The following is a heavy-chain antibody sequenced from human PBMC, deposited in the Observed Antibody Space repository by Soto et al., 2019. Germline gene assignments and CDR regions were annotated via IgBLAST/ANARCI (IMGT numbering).Heavy chain of an antibody. CDR3: ARGTNYDSSGTMGY. CDR1: GVSFSGYY. CDR2: INHSGST. D-gene: IGHD3-22*01. J-gene: IGHJ4*02. Sequence: SETLSLTCATYGVSFSGYYWRWIRQPPGKGLEWIGEINHSGSTNYNPSLKSRVTISVDTSKNQFSLKLSSVTAADTAVYYCARGTNYDSSGTMGYWGQGILVTVSS. V-gene: IGHV4-34*01.